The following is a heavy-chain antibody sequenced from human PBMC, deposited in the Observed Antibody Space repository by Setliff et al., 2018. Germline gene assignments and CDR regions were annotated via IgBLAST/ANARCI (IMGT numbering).Heavy chain of an antibody. J-gene: IGHJ3*02. V-gene: IGHV1-46*01. CDR1: GYTFTTYY. CDR2: INPSDGST. CDR3: TRDFLGATASFDI. D-gene: IGHD3-3*01. Sequence: ASVKVSCKASGYTFTTYYMHWVRQAPGQGLEWMGVINPSDGSTTYAQKFQGRVKMTRDTSASTVFLELSTLRSEDTAVYYCTRDFLGATASFDIWGQGTMVTVSS.